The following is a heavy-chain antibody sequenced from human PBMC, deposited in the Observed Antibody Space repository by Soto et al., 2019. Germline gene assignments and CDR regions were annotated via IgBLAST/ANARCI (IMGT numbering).Heavy chain of an antibody. Sequence: GGSLRLSCVASGSTYNSAMTWVRQAPGKGLEWVSRISGSGSGTYYAGSLKGRFTISRDNSRNTVYLQMTSLRVDDTAVYYCAKNLVWGQLELWGQGTLVTVSS. CDR1: GSTYNSA. V-gene: IGHV3-23*01. J-gene: IGHJ4*02. CDR3: AKNLVWGQLEL. D-gene: IGHD3-16*01. CDR2: ISGSGSGT.